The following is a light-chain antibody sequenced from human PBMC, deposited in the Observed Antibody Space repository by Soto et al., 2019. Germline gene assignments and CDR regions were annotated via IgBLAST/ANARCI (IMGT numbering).Light chain of an antibody. Sequence: QSVLTQPPSASGTPGQWVTISCSGSSSNIGSNYVYWYQQLLGTAPKLLIYRNNQRPSGVPDRFSGSKSGTSASLAISGLRSEDEADYYCAAWDDSLSGRVFGGGTKLTVL. V-gene: IGLV1-47*01. CDR2: RNN. CDR1: SSNIGSNY. J-gene: IGLJ2*01. CDR3: AAWDDSLSGRV.